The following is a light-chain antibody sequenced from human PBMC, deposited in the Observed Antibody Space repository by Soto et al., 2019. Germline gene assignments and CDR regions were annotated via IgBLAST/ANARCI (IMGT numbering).Light chain of an antibody. CDR3: QTWCTGSHVV. CDR1: SGHSSYA. CDR2: LNSDGSH. Sequence: QLVLTQSPSASASLGASVKLTCTLSSGHSSYAIAWHQQQPEKGPRYLMKLNSDGSHSKGDGIPDRFSGSSSGAERYLTISSLQSEDEADYYCQTWCTGSHVVFGGGTKLTVL. V-gene: IGLV4-69*01. J-gene: IGLJ2*01.